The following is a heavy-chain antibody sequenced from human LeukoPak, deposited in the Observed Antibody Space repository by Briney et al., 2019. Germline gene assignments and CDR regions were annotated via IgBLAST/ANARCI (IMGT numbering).Heavy chain of an antibody. J-gene: IGHJ4*02. CDR3: ARYGSSFSFDS. V-gene: IGHV3-66*01. Sequence: PGGSLRLSCAASGFTVSSNYMTWVRQAPGKGLEWVSAIYSGGSTNYADSVKGRFTISKDNSKNKLYLQMNSLRAEDTAVYYCARYGSSFSFDSWGQGTLVTISS. CDR1: GFTVSSNY. D-gene: IGHD6-13*01. CDR2: IYSGGST.